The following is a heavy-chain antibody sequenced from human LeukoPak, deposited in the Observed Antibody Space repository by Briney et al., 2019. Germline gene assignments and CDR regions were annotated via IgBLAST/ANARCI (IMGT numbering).Heavy chain of an antibody. CDR2: IIPIFGTA. CDR1: GGTFSSYA. Sequence: ASVKVSCKASGGTFSSYAISWVRQAPGQGLEWMGGIIPIFGTANYAQKFQGRVTITTDESTSTAYMELSSLRSEDTAVYYCARVFLWVVPDRAGINYYYGMDVWGQGTTVTVSS. D-gene: IGHD2-2*01. J-gene: IGHJ6*02. V-gene: IGHV1-69*05. CDR3: ARVFLWVVPDRAGINYYYGMDV.